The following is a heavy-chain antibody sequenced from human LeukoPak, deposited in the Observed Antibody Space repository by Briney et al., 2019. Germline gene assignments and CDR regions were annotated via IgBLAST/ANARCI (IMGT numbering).Heavy chain of an antibody. V-gene: IGHV4-61*02. J-gene: IGHJ6*02. Sequence: SETLSLTCTVSGGSISSGSYYWSWIRHPAGKGLEWIGRIYTSGSTNYNPSLKSRVTISVDTSKNQFSLKLSSVTAADAAVYYCARGSAYYDILTGYRPPYGMDVWGQGTTVTVSS. D-gene: IGHD3-9*01. CDR1: GGSISSGSYY. CDR2: IYTSGST. CDR3: ARGSAYYDILTGYRPPYGMDV.